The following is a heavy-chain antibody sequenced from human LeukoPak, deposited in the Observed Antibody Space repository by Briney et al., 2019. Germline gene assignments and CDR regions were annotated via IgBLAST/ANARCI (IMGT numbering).Heavy chain of an antibody. CDR3: ARDRASSGLQTANDAFDI. D-gene: IGHD3-22*01. Sequence: PSETLSLTCTVSGGSISSGGYYWSWIRQHPGKGLEWSGYIYYSGSTYYNPSLKSRVTISVDTSKNQFSLKLSSVTAADTAVYYCARDRASSGLQTANDAFDIWGQGTMVTVSS. V-gene: IGHV4-31*03. J-gene: IGHJ3*02. CDR2: IYYSGST. CDR1: GGSISSGGYY.